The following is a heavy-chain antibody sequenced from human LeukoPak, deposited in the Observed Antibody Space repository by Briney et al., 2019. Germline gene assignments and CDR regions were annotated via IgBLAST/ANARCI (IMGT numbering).Heavy chain of an antibody. D-gene: IGHD3-22*01. CDR1: GGSFSGYY. Sequence: SETLSLTCAVYGGSFSGYYWSWIRQPPGKGLEWIGEINHSGSTNYNPSLKGRVTISVDTSKNQFSLKLSSVTAADTAVYYCARRAYHYDSSGYYSYYYYYYMDVWGKGTTVTISS. V-gene: IGHV4-34*01. J-gene: IGHJ6*03. CDR3: ARRAYHYDSSGYYSYYYYYYMDV. CDR2: INHSGST.